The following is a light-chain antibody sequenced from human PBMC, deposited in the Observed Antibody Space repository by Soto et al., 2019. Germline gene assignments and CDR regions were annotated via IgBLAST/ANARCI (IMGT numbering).Light chain of an antibody. CDR1: SSDVGGYNY. J-gene: IGLJ2*01. CDR3: SSYTSSSTLEVV. V-gene: IGLV2-14*01. CDR2: DVN. Sequence: QSALTQPASVSGSPGQSITISCTGTSSDVGGYNYVSWYQQHPGKAPKLLIYDVNNRPSGVSKRFSGSKSGNTASLTISGLQAEDEDDYYCSSYTSSSTLEVVFGGGTKLTVL.